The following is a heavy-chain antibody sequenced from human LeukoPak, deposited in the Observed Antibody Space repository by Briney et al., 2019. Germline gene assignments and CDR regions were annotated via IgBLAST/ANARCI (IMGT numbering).Heavy chain of an antibody. CDR2: IYYSGST. Sequence: SETLSPTCTVSGGSISSSSYYWGWIRQPPGKGLEWIGSIYYSGSTYYNPSLKSRVTISVDTSKNQFSLKLSSVTAADTAVYYCAREGYYDSSGYYVGWFDPWGQGTLVTVSS. CDR1: GGSISSSSYY. D-gene: IGHD3-22*01. CDR3: AREGYYDSSGYYVGWFDP. V-gene: IGHV4-39*07. J-gene: IGHJ5*02.